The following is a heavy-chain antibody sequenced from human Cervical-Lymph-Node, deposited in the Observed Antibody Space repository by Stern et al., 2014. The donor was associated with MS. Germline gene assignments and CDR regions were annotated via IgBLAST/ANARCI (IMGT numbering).Heavy chain of an antibody. CDR1: GFTFSSYA. CDR2: ISYGGSNK. D-gene: IGHD3-3*01. J-gene: IGHJ6*02. CDR3: ARANYDFWSGYPDFHYYGMDV. V-gene: IGHV3-30-3*01. Sequence: VQLVESGGGVVQPGRSLRLSCAASGFTFSSYAMHWVRQAPGKGLEWVAVISYGGSNKYYADSVKGRFTISRDNSKKTLYLQMNSLRAEDTAVYYCARANYDFWSGYPDFHYYGMDVWGQGTTVTVSS.